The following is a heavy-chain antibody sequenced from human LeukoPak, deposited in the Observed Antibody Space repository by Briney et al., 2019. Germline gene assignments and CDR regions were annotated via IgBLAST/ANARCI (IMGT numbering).Heavy chain of an antibody. Sequence: GASVEVSCKATGYTFTGYYMHWVRQAPGQWLEWMGWINPNSGGTNYAQKFQGRVTMTRDTSISTAYMELSRLRSDDTAVYYCARDLLTMVRGIIITAFDYWGQGTLVTVSS. J-gene: IGHJ4*02. D-gene: IGHD3-10*01. CDR2: INPNSGGT. CDR1: GYTFTGYY. V-gene: IGHV1-2*02. CDR3: ARDLLTMVRGIIITAFDY.